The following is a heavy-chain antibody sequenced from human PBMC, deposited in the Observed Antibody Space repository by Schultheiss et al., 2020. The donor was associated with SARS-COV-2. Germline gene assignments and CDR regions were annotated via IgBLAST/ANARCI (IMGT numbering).Heavy chain of an antibody. CDR3: ARGTTVTAVGY. J-gene: IGHJ4*02. CDR2: IYYSGST. D-gene: IGHD2-21*02. Sequence: SETLSLTCTVSGGSISSGSYYWSWIRQPPGKGLEWIGYIYYSGSTYYNPSLKSRVTISVDTSKNQFSLKLSSVTAADTAVYYCARGTTVTAVGYWGQGTLVTVSS. CDR1: GGSISSGSYY. V-gene: IGHV4-31*03.